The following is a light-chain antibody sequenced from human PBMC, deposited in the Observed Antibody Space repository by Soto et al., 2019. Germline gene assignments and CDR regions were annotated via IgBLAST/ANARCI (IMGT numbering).Light chain of an antibody. V-gene: IGLV1-40*01. CDR3: QSYDSSLNRV. CDR2: GDN. CDR1: SSNIGANYD. Sequence: QSVLSQPPSVSGAPGQRITISCTGSSSNIGANYDVHWYRQVPGTAPKLLMSGDNNRPSGVADRFSGSKSGTSASLPITRLQAEDEADYYCQSYDSSLNRVFGTGTKVTVL. J-gene: IGLJ1*01.